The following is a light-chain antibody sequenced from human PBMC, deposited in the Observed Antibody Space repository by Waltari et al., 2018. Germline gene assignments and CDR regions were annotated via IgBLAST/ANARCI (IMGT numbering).Light chain of an antibody. CDR2: AAS. Sequence: IQLTQSPSSLSASVGDRVTITCRASQGIGSYLACYQQKPGKAPKLLIYAASTLKNAVPSRCSGSGFGTYFTLTISRLQPEYFATYCCQQSNSYPFTFGPGTKVDIK. J-gene: IGKJ3*01. CDR1: QGIGSY. CDR3: QQSNSYPFT. V-gene: IGKV1-9*01.